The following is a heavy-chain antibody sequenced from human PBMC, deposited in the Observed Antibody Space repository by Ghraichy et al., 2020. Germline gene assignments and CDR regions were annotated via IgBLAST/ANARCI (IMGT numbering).Heavy chain of an antibody. Sequence: GSLRLSCAASGFTFSTYTMNWVRQAPGKGLQWVSYISGSSSTIYYADSVKGRFTMSRDNAKNLLYLQMNSLRDEDTAVYYCARDPPELPYYDFWSGYYTHGNYYGMDVWGQGTTVTVSS. CDR3: ARDPPELPYYDFWSGYYTHGNYYGMDV. V-gene: IGHV3-48*02. D-gene: IGHD3-3*01. CDR1: GFTFSTYT. CDR2: ISGSSSTI. J-gene: IGHJ6*02.